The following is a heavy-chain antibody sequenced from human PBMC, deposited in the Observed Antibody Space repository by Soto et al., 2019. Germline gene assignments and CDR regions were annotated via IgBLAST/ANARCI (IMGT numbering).Heavy chain of an antibody. J-gene: IGHJ4*02. CDR2: VKSKVDGETI. CDR3: AADLPDWGAYAFDY. CDR1: GFTFNGAW. Sequence: EVQLVESGGGLVEPGGSLRLSCAASGFTFNGAWMNWVLQGPGKGLEWVGRVKSKVDGETIDYAAPVKGRFTISRDDSRHTVYLQMNSLSTDETAMYYCAADLPDWGAYAFDYWGQGAMVTVSS. V-gene: IGHV3-15*07. D-gene: IGHD3-16*01.